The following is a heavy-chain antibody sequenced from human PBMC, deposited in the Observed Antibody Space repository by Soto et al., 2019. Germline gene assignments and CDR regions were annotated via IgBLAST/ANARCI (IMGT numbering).Heavy chain of an antibody. CDR3: AKTWSGAHFDY. V-gene: IGHV3-11*01. D-gene: IGHD3-3*01. Sequence: QVQLVESGGGSVKPGGSLRLSCEASAFTLTDYYMSWSRQAPGKGLEWLSYISNSGNTIYYADSVKGRFTISRDNSENTLSMQMNSLRADDTAVYYCAKTWSGAHFDYWGQGTLVTVSS. CDR1: AFTLTDYY. J-gene: IGHJ4*02. CDR2: ISNSGNTI.